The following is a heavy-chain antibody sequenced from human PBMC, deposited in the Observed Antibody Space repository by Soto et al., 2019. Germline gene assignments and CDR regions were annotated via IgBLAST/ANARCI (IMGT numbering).Heavy chain of an antibody. D-gene: IGHD6-6*01. CDR1: GFTFDDYA. J-gene: IGHJ4*02. V-gene: IGHV3-9*01. CDR3: AKERGSHWEYSSFRYFDY. Sequence: GGSLRLSCAASGFTFDDYAMHWVRQAPGKGLEWVSGISWNSGSIGYADSVKGRFTISRDNAKNSLYLQMNSLRAEDTALYYCAKERGSHWEYSSFRYFDYWGQGTLVTVSS. CDR2: ISWNSGSI.